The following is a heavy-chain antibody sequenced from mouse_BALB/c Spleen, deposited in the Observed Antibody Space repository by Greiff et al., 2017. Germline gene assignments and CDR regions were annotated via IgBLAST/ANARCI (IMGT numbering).Heavy chain of an antibody. D-gene: IGHD1-2*01. CDR3: ARKAFTTATGFDY. J-gene: IGHJ2*01. V-gene: IGHV1-54*01. CDR1: GYAFTNYL. Sequence: VQLVESGAELVRPGTSVKVSCKASGYAFTNYLIEWVKQRPGQGLEWIGVINPGSGGTNYNEKFKGKATLTADKSSSTAYMQLSSLTSEDSAVYYCARKAFTTATGFDYWGQGTTLTVSS. CDR2: INPGSGGT.